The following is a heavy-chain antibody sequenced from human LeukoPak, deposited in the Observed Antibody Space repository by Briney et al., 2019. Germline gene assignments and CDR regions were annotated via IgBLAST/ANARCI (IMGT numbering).Heavy chain of an antibody. CDR2: INSDGSIT. D-gene: IGHD3-10*01. J-gene: IGHJ4*02. CDR1: GFTFSTYW. Sequence: PGGSLRLSCAASGFTFSTYWMHWVRQATGKGLVWVSRINSDGSITSYADSVKGRFTISRDNAKNTLYLQMNSLRAEDTAVYYCASWYYGSGNSYWGQGNLVTVSS. V-gene: IGHV3-74*01. CDR3: ASWYYGSGNSY.